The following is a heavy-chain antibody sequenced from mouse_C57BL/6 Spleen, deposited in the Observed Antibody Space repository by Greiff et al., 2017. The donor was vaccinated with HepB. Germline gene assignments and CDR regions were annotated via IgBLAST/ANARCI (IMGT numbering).Heavy chain of an antibody. CDR2: IYPRDGST. J-gene: IGHJ1*03. CDR3: AREGIYYYGSSYRYFDV. D-gene: IGHD1-1*01. CDR1: GYTFTSYD. V-gene: IGHV1-85*01. Sequence: QVQLKQSGPELVKPGASVKLSCKASGYTFTSYDINWVKQRPGQGLEWIGWIYPRDGSTKYNEKFKGKATLTVDTSSSTAYMELHSLTSEDSAVYFCAREGIYYYGSSYRYFDVWGTGTTVTVSS.